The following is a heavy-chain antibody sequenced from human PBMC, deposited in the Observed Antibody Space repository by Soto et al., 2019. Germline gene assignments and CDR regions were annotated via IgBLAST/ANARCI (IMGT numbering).Heavy chain of an antibody. CDR2: INHSGST. CDR3: ARGRLRYYYDSSGYYPPPYGMDV. CDR1: GGSFSCYY. V-gene: IGHV4-34*01. J-gene: IGHJ6*02. Sequence: SETLSLTCAVYGGSFSCYYWSWIRQPPGKGLEWIGEINHSGSTNYNPSLKSRVTISVDTSKNQFSLKLSSVTAADTAVYYCARGRLRYYYDSSGYYPPPYGMDVWGQGTTVTVSS. D-gene: IGHD3-22*01.